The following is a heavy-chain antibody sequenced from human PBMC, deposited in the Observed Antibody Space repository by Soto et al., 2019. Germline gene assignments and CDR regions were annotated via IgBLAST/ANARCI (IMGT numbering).Heavy chain of an antibody. Sequence: QVQLVQSGAEVKKPGASVKVSCKASGYTFTSYYMHWVRQAPGQGLEWMGIINPSGGSTSYAQKFQGRVTMTRDTSTSTVYMELSSLRSEDTAVYYCARVSLLWFGEFSAFDYWGHGTLVTVSS. V-gene: IGHV1-46*03. CDR2: INPSGGST. CDR1: GYTFTSYY. D-gene: IGHD3-10*01. J-gene: IGHJ4*01. CDR3: ARVSLLWFGEFSAFDY.